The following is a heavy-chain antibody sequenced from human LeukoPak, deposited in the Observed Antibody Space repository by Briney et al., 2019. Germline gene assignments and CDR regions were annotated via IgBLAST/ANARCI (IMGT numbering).Heavy chain of an antibody. V-gene: IGHV4-34*01. J-gene: IGHJ4*02. CDR1: GGSFSGYY. CDR3: ARRTRGYNKFDY. Sequence: SETLSLTCAVYGGSFSGYYWSWIRQPPGKGLEWIGEINHSGSTNYNPSLKSRVTISVDTSKNQFSLKLSSVTAADTAVYYCARRTRGYNKFDYWGQGTLVTVSS. D-gene: IGHD5-24*01. CDR2: INHSGST.